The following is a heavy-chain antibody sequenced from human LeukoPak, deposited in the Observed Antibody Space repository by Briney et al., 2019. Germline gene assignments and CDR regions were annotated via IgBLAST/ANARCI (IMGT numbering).Heavy chain of an antibody. CDR2: ISAYNGNT. J-gene: IGHJ4*02. D-gene: IGHD1-26*01. Sequence: ASVKVSCKASGYTFTGYYINWVRQAPGQGLEWMGWISAYNGNTKYAQKVQGRVTMTTDTSTSTAYMELRSLRSDDTAVYYCARGLGGSGSYFLTFDYWGQGTLVTVSS. V-gene: IGHV1-18*01. CDR1: GYTFTGYY. CDR3: ARGLGGSGSYFLTFDY.